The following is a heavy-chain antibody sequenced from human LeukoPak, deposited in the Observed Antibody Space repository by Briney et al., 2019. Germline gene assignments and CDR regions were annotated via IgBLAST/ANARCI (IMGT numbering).Heavy chain of an antibody. CDR3: TWGGSGYYAY. J-gene: IGHJ4*02. CDR2: IKTDGSEK. Sequence: GGSLRLSCEGSGFTFSNYWMGWVRQAPGKGLQWVANIKTDGSEKYYVDSVKGRFTISRDNAKNSLYLQMNSLRADDTAVYFCTWGGSGYYAYWGQGMLVTVSS. V-gene: IGHV3-7*03. D-gene: IGHD3-3*01. CDR1: GFTFSNYW.